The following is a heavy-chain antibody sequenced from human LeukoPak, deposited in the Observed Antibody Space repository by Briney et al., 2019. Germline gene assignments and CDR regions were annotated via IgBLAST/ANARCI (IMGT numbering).Heavy chain of an antibody. CDR3: ARGWDYDSGGRPTAYVY. J-gene: IGHJ4*02. Sequence: SVKVSCKASGGTFSNYAINWVRQAPGQGPEWMGGIIPIFGTANYAQKFQGRVTITADKSTSTVYMELNSLKSEDTAVYHCARGWDYDSGGRPTAYVYWGQGTLVTVSS. CDR2: IIPIFGTA. D-gene: IGHD3-22*01. CDR1: GGTFSNYA. V-gene: IGHV1-69*06.